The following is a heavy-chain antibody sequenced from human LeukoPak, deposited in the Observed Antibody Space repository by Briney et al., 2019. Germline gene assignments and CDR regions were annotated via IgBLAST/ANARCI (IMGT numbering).Heavy chain of an antibody. CDR2: IRYDGSNK. V-gene: IGHV3-30*02. CDR1: GFTFSSYG. D-gene: IGHD3-22*01. Sequence: GGSLRLSCAASGFTFSSYGMHWVRQAPGKGLEWVAFIRYDGSNKYYADSVKGRFTISRDNSKNTLYLQMNSLRAEDTAVYYCAKGPTDYYDSSGYFDYWGQGTLVTVSS. CDR3: AKGPTDYYDSSGYFDY. J-gene: IGHJ4*02.